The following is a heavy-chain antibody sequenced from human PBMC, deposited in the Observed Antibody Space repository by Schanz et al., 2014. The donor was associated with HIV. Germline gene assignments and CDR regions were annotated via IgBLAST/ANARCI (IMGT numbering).Heavy chain of an antibody. D-gene: IGHD6-19*01. Sequence: QVQLVQSGAEVKKPGSSVKISCKASGDSFSNLGINWVRQAPGQGLEWIGHFNVMLSKINSAQKFQGRVSMTAYPSTNTAYMEMRGLRFEDTAVYYCASGRRSGIGWRMDVWGQGTTVSVSS. V-gene: IGHV1-69*01. CDR3: ASGRRSGIGWRMDV. CDR2: FNVMLSKI. J-gene: IGHJ6*02. CDR1: GDSFSNLG.